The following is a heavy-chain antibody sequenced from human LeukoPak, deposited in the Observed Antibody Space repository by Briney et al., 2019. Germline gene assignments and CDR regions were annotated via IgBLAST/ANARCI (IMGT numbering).Heavy chain of an antibody. CDR2: INHNGNVN. Sequence: PGGSLRLSCAASGFTFSSYSMNWVRQAPGKGLEWVASINHNGNVNYYVDSVKGRFTISRDNAKNSLYLQMNSLRADDTAVYYCARDRSWSFDYWGQGALVTVSS. V-gene: IGHV3-7*01. J-gene: IGHJ4*02. D-gene: IGHD2-8*02. CDR1: GFTFSSYS. CDR3: ARDRSWSFDY.